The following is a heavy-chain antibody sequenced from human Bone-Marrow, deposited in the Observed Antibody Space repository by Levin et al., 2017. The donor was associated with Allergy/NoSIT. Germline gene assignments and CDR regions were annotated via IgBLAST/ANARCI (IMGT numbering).Heavy chain of an antibody. V-gene: IGHV3-23*01. Sequence: PGGSLRLSCAASGFIFSSYAMSWVRQAPGKGLEWVSAISGDGANTYYADSVKGRFTISRDDAKNTVYLEMNSLRDEDTAVYYCAKEQSSGFYRTADYWGQGTLVTVSS. J-gene: IGHJ4*02. CDR3: AKEQSSGFYRTADY. CDR1: GFIFSSYA. CDR2: ISGDGANT. D-gene: IGHD6-19*01.